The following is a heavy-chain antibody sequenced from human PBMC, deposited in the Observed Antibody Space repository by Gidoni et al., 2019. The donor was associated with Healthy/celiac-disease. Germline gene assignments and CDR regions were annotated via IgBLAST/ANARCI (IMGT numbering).Heavy chain of an antibody. V-gene: IGHV3-30*04. J-gene: IGHJ4*02. CDR3: AGGLYGSGSYWVLDY. CDR2: ISYDGSNK. CDR1: GFTLRRYA. Sequence: QVPLVESGGAEVQPGRSLRLSCPASGFTLRRYAMHWVRQAPGNWLEWVAVISYDGSNKYYADSVKGRFTISRDNSKNTLYLQMNSLRAEDTAVYYCAGGLYGSGSYWVLDYWGQGTLVTVSS. D-gene: IGHD3-10*01.